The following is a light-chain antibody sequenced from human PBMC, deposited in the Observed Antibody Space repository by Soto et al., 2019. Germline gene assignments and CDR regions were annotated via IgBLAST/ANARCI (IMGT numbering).Light chain of an antibody. Sequence: QSVLTQPPSASGTPGQRVTISCSGSSSNIGSNTVNWYQQLPGKAPKLLIYNNNQRPSGVPDRFSGSKSGTSASLAISGLQSEDEADYYCAAWDNSLSGRVFGGGTKLTVL. V-gene: IGLV1-44*01. CDR1: SSNIGSNT. CDR3: AAWDNSLSGRV. CDR2: NNN. J-gene: IGLJ3*02.